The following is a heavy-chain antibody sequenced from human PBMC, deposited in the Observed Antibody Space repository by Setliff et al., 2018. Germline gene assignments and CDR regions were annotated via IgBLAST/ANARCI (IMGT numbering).Heavy chain of an antibody. V-gene: IGHV4-34*01. D-gene: IGHD3-22*01. CDR1: GGSFSGYY. CDR2: IHHSGTT. J-gene: IGHJ6*03. CDR3: ARRPYQHYDSSGYSVNYYMDV. Sequence: NPSETLSLTCAVYGGSFSGYYWSWIRQPPGKGLEWIGQIHHSGTTYYNPSVRSRVTISVDTSKNQFSLKLSSVTAADTAVYFCARRPYQHYDSSGYSVNYYMDVWGKGTTVTVSS.